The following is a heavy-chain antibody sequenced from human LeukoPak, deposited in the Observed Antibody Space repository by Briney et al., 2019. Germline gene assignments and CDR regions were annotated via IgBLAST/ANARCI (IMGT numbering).Heavy chain of an antibody. V-gene: IGHV1-18*01. D-gene: IGHD5-18*01. CDR1: GYTFTSYG. J-gene: IGHJ4*02. Sequence: ASVKVSCKASGYTFTSYGISWVRQAPGQGLEWMGWISAYKGNTNYAQKLQGRVTMTTDTSTSTAYMELRSLRSDDTAVYYCARGASDTAMVPYYFDYWGQGTLVTVSS. CDR3: ARGASDTAMVPYYFDY. CDR2: ISAYKGNT.